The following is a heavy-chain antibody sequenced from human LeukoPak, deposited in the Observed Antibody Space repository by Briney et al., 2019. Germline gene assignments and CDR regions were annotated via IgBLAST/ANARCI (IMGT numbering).Heavy chain of an antibody. CDR3: AKTFEQYQLLLQNWFDP. CDR1: GGTFSSYA. V-gene: IGHV1-69*13. D-gene: IGHD2-2*01. Sequence: EASVTVSCKASGGTFSSYAISWVRQAPGQGLEWMGGIIPIFGTANYAQKFQGRVTITADESTSTAYMELSSLRSEDTAVYYCAKTFEQYQLLLQNWFDPWGQGTLVTVSS. J-gene: IGHJ5*02. CDR2: IIPIFGTA.